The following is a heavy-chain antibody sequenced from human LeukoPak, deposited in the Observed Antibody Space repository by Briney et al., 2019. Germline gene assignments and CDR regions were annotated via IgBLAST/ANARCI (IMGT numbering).Heavy chain of an antibody. J-gene: IGHJ4*02. CDR1: GGSFSGYY. V-gene: IGHV4-34*01. Sequence: SETLSLTCAVYGGSFSGYYWSWIRQPPGKGLEWIGEINHSGSTNYNPSLKSRVTISVDTSKNQFSLKLSSVTAADTAVYYCARRNWSYYYFDYWGQGTLVTVSS. D-gene: IGHD1-7*01. CDR2: INHSGST. CDR3: ARRNWSYYYFDY.